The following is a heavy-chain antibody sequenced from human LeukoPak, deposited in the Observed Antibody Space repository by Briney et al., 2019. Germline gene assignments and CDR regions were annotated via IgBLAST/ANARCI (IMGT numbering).Heavy chain of an antibody. J-gene: IGHJ4*02. CDR2: IQYDGGNT. D-gene: IGHD2-2*01. V-gene: IGHV3-30*02. Sequence: GGSLRLSCAASGFTFSIYGMSWVRQAPGRGLEWVTFIQYDGGNTYYADSVKGRVTISRDNSKNTLYLQMNSLRGEDTAVYYCAKIVPAADLGYWGQGTLVTVSS. CDR3: AKIVPAADLGY. CDR1: GFTFSIYG.